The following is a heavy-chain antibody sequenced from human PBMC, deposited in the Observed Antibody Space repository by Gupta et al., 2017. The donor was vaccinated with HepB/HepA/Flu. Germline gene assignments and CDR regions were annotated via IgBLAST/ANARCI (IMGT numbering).Heavy chain of an antibody. Sequence: QVQLVESGGGVVQPGRSLRLSCAASGFTFSSYAMHWVRQAPGKGLEWVAVISYDGSNKYYADSVKGRFTISRDNSKNTLYLQMNSLRAEDTAVYYCARGSRQHLDYWGQGTLVTVSS. CDR3: ARGSRQHLDY. D-gene: IGHD1-1*01. CDR1: GFTFSSYA. V-gene: IGHV3-30-3*01. J-gene: IGHJ4*02. CDR2: ISYDGSNK.